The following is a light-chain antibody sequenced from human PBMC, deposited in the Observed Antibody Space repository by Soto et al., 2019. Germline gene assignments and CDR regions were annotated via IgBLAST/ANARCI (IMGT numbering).Light chain of an antibody. CDR3: QQYAESPLT. Sequence: EIVLTQSPVTLSLSPGEKATLSCRASQSLDTYTLARYQQKPGQAPRLLTYGAFTRAAAIPDRFIGSGSWTDFALTTTMPAPEDFAVYSCQQYAESPLTFGPGTKVDIK. V-gene: IGKV3-20*01. CDR1: QSLDTYT. J-gene: IGKJ3*01. CDR2: GAF.